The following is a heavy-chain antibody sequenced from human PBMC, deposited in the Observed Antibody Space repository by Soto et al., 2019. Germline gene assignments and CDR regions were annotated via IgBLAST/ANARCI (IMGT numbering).Heavy chain of an antibody. V-gene: IGHV4-39*01. D-gene: IGHD3-9*01. Sequence: QLQLQESGPGLVKPSETLSLTCTVSGGSISSSSYFWGWIRQPPGKGLEWIGSIYYSGGTFYNPSLKRRVAISGGTSKNQFSLKLSSVTAADAAVFFCASVNTLTGYYLDHWGQGTLVTVSS. CDR1: GGSISSSSYF. CDR3: ASVNTLTGYYLDH. J-gene: IGHJ4*02. CDR2: IYYSGGT.